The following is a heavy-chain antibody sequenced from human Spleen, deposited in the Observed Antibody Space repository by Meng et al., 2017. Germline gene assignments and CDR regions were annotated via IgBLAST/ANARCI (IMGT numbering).Heavy chain of an antibody. CDR1: GGSISSGGYY. V-gene: IGHV4-31*03. Sequence: QVRLQGSGPGLVKPSQTLSLTCSVFGGSISSGGYYWNWIRQHPGKGLEWIGYIYYSGSTFYNPSLKSRVTMSVDTSKNQFALQLTSVTAADTAVYYCARDGVGYGSGTNKWFDPWGQGTLVTVSS. D-gene: IGHD3-10*01. CDR3: ARDGVGYGSGTNKWFDP. J-gene: IGHJ5*02. CDR2: IYYSGST.